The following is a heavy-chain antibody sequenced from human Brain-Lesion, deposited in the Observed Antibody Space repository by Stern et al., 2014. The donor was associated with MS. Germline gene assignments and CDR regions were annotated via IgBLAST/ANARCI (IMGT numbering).Heavy chain of an antibody. CDR2: ISVGTDYI. D-gene: IGHD2-2*01. CDR1: GFTFNSYS. V-gene: IGHV3-21*01. J-gene: IGHJ6*02. Sequence: VQLVQSGGGLVKPGGSLRLSCEASGFTFNSYSMNWVRQAPGKGLEWVSSISVGTDYIYYADSVKGRFTISRDNAKNSLFLLMNTLRAEDTGVYYCARVDCSGTNCFYYYYGMDVWGQGTTVTVSS. CDR3: ARVDCSGTNCFYYYYGMDV.